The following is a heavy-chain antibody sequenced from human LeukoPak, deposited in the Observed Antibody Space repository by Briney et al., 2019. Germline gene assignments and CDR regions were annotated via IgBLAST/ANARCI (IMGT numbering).Heavy chain of an antibody. CDR1: GSTFSSYS. CDR3: DRASYGSDGSGYSDY. V-gene: IGHV1-18*01. Sequence: ASVKVSCKASGSTFSSYSISRVRQAPGPGLERMGWISAYNGNTNYEQTVTGRGTITTATSTSKAYLELRIMRSGDTAVYLYDRASYGSDGSGYSDYWGQGTLVTVSS. D-gene: IGHD2-15*01. CDR2: ISAYNGNT. J-gene: IGHJ4*02.